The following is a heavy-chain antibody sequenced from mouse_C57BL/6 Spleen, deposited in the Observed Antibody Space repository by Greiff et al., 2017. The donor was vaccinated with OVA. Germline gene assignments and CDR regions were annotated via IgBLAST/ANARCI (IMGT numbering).Heavy chain of an antibody. J-gene: IGHJ3*01. CDR2: IDPETGGT. CDR3: TGYYDYVWRFAY. D-gene: IGHD2-4*01. V-gene: IGHV1-15*01. CDR1: GYTFTDYE. Sequence: QVQLQQSGAELVRPGASVTLSCKASGYTFTDYEMHWVKQTPVHGLEWIGAIDPETGGTAYNQKFKGKAILTADKSSSTAYMELRSLTSEDSAVYYCTGYYDYVWRFAYWGQGTLVTVSA.